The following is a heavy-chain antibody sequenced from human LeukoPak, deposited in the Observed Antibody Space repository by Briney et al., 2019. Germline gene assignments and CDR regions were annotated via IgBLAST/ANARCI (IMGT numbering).Heavy chain of an antibody. CDR1: GGSFSDYY. D-gene: IGHD6-13*01. CDR2: INHRGST. J-gene: IGHJ4*02. Sequence: PSETLSLTCAVYGGSFSDYYWTWIRQPPGKGLEWIGEINHRGSTHYNPSLKSRVTISVDTSKNQFSLKLSSVTAADTAVYYCARGRVAAAGYWGQGTLVTVSS. V-gene: IGHV4-34*01. CDR3: ARGRVAAAGY.